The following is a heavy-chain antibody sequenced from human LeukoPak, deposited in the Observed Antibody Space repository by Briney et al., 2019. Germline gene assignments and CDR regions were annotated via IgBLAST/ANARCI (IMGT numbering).Heavy chain of an antibody. Sequence: GGSLRLSCAASGFTFSSYEMNWVRQAPGKGLEWVSYISSSGSTIYYADSVKGRFTISRDNAKNSLYLQMNSLRAEDTAVYYCARVGNYYGPEAVYFDYWGQGTLVTVSS. D-gene: IGHD3-10*01. J-gene: IGHJ4*02. V-gene: IGHV3-48*03. CDR2: ISSSGSTI. CDR1: GFTFSSYE. CDR3: ARVGNYYGPEAVYFDY.